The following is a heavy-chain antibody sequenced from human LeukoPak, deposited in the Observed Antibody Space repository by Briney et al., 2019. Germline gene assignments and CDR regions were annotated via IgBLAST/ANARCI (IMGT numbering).Heavy chain of an antibody. CDR3: VKESGPYGAFDI. Sequence: GRSLRLSCAASRFTFSRYGMHWVRQAPGKGLEWVVVIWAGGNNKYYADAVKGRFTISRDNSKNTLSLEMNSLRVEDTAVYYCVKESGPYGAFDIWGQGTMVTVSS. D-gene: IGHD4-17*01. J-gene: IGHJ3*02. CDR2: IWAGGNNK. V-gene: IGHV3-33*03. CDR1: RFTFSRYG.